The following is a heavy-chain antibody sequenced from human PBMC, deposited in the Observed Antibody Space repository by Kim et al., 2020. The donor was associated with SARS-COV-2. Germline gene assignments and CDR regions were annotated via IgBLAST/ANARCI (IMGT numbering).Heavy chain of an antibody. CDR3: ARAYSSSSGGFDY. Sequence: YADSVKGRFTISRDNTKKTLYLQRNSLRAEDTAVYYCARAYSSSSGGFDYWGQGTLVTVSS. V-gene: IGHV3-66*01. J-gene: IGHJ4*02. D-gene: IGHD6-6*01.